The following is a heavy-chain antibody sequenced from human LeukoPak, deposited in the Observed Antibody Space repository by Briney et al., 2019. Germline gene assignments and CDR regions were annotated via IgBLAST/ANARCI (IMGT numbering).Heavy chain of an antibody. D-gene: IGHD6-13*01. CDR2: IIPIFGTA. J-gene: IGHJ4*02. CDR3: AGSIAAAGGLGY. Sequence: SVTVSCKASGGTFSSYAISWVRQAPGQGLEWMGGIIPIFGTANYAQKFQGRVTITADESTSTAYMELSSLRSEDTAVYYCAGSIAAAGGLGYWGQGTLVTVSS. CDR1: GGTFSSYA. V-gene: IGHV1-69*13.